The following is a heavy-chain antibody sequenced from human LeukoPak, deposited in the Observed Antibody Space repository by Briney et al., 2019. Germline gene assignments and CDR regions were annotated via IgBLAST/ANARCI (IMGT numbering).Heavy chain of an antibody. D-gene: IGHD2/OR15-2a*01. CDR2: IKSNADGGTP. V-gene: IGHV3-15*01. CDR1: GFSFMNAC. CDR3: TTFYHEYSPY. Sequence: GGSLRLSCVASGFSFMNACMIWVRQAPGKGLEWVGRIKSNADGGTPDYAAPARGRFTISRDDSKNTLYLQMNSLKTADTAVYYCTTFYHEYSPYWGRGTLVTVSS. J-gene: IGHJ4*02.